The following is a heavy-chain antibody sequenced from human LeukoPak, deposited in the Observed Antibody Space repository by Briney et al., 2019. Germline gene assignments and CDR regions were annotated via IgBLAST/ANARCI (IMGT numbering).Heavy chain of an antibody. Sequence: PGGSLRLSCAASGFTFDDYAMHWVRQAPGKGLEWVSGISWNSGSIGYADSVKGRFTISRDNAKNSLYLQMNSLRAEDTAVYYCAKTQAPYYYDSSGHDYWGQGTLVTVSS. CDR1: GFTFDDYA. CDR3: AKTQAPYYYDSSGHDY. J-gene: IGHJ4*02. V-gene: IGHV3-9*01. D-gene: IGHD3-22*01. CDR2: ISWNSGSI.